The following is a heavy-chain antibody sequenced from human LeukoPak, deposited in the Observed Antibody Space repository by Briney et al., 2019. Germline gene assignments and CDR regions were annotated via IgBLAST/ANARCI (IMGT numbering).Heavy chain of an antibody. Sequence: GGSLRLSCAASGFTFSNYWMSWVRQAPGKGPDWVAKINEGGSEKHYVDSVKGRFTISRDNAKNSLYLEMNGLRAEDTAVYYCARYDGYDLRYWGQGTLVTVSS. D-gene: IGHD5-12*01. CDR1: GFTFSNYW. J-gene: IGHJ4*02. CDR2: INEGGSEK. CDR3: ARYDGYDLRY. V-gene: IGHV3-7*04.